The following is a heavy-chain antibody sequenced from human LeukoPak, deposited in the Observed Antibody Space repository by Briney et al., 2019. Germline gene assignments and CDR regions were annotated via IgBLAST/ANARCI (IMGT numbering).Heavy chain of an antibody. J-gene: IGHJ6*02. Sequence: SETLFLTCTVSGYSISSGYYWGWIRQPPGKGLEWIGSIYHSGSTFYNPSLKSRVTISVDTSKNQFSLKLSSVTAADTAVYYCARDFTVTRYYYYGMDVWGQGTTVTVSS. D-gene: IGHD4-17*01. V-gene: IGHV4-38-2*02. CDR2: IYHSGST. CDR3: ARDFTVTRYYYYGMDV. CDR1: GYSISSGYY.